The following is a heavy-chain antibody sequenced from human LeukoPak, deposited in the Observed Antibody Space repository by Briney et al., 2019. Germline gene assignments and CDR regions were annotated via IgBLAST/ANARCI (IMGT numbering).Heavy chain of an antibody. CDR2: INPNSGGT. V-gene: IGHV1-2*02. Sequence: ASVTVSCKASGYTFTGYYMHWVRQAPGQGLEWMGWINPNSGGTNYAQKFQGRVTMTRDTSISTAYMELSRLRSDDTAVYYCARDYQGYSTSYYFDYWGQGTLVTVSS. CDR1: GYTFTGYY. D-gene: IGHD4-11*01. CDR3: ARDYQGYSTSYYFDY. J-gene: IGHJ4*02.